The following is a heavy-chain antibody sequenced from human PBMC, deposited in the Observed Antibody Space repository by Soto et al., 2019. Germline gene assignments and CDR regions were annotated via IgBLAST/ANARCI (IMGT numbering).Heavy chain of an antibody. V-gene: IGHV3-7*05. CDR1: GFTFSSYW. J-gene: IGHJ4*02. CDR3: ARDRAIAAPAKSNDY. D-gene: IGHD6-13*01. CDR2: IKQDGSEK. Sequence: GGSLRLSCAASGFTFSSYWMSWVRQAPGKGLEWVANIKQDGSEKYYVDSVKGRFTISRDNAKNSLYLQMNSPRAEDTAVYYCARDRAIAAPAKSNDYWGQGTLVTVSS.